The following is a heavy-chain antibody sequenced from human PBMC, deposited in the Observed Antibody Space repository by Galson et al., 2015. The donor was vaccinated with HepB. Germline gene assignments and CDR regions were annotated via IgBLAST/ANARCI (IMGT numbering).Heavy chain of an antibody. Sequence: SLRLSCAASGFTFSSYGMHWVRQAPGKGLEWVAVIWYDGSNKYYADSVKGRFTISRDNSKNTLYLQMNSLRAEDTAVYYCARAGGGSATLKPPPLYYYYGMDVWGQGTTVTVSS. CDR3: ARAGGGSATLKPPPLYYYYGMDV. V-gene: IGHV3-33*01. CDR2: IWYDGSNK. J-gene: IGHJ6*02. D-gene: IGHD5-12*01. CDR1: GFTFSSYG.